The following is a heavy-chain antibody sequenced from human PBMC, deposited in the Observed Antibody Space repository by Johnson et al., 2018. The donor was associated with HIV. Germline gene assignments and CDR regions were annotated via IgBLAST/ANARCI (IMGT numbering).Heavy chain of an antibody. J-gene: IGHJ3*02. Sequence: QVQLVESGGGVVQPGRSLRLSCAASEFSFSTYAMHWVRQAPGKGLEWVAVIWYDGSNKYYADSVKGRFTISRDNSKNTLYLQMNSLRAEDTAVYFCTRGPLTVGATIDALDIWGHGTMVTVSS. CDR2: IWYDGSNK. D-gene: IGHD1-26*01. V-gene: IGHV3-33*01. CDR1: EFSFSTYA. CDR3: TRGPLTVGATIDALDI.